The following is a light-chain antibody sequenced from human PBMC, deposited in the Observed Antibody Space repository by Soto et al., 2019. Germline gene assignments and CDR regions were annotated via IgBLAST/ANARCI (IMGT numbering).Light chain of an antibody. CDR1: SSDVGGYNY. J-gene: IGLJ2*01. CDR2: AVS. CDR3: SSYTSSITLL. V-gene: IGLV2-14*01. Sequence: QSALTQPASVSGSPGQSITISCTGTSSDVGGYNYVSWYQQHPGKAPKLMIYAVSNRPSGVSNRFSGSKSGNTASLTISGLQAEDEADYYCSSYTSSITLLFGGGTKLTVL.